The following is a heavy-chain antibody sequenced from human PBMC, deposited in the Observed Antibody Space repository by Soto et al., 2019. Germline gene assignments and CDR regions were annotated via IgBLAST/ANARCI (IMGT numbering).Heavy chain of an antibody. D-gene: IGHD2-2*01. Sequence: QVQLQESGPGLVKPSQTLSLTCTVSGGSISSGGYYWSWIRQHPGKGLEWIGYIYYSGSTYYNPSLKSRVTISVDTSKNQFCLKLSSVTAADTAVYYCARGCGPSSTSCYFDYWGQGTLVTVSS. J-gene: IGHJ4*02. CDR2: IYYSGST. CDR1: GGSISSGGYY. CDR3: ARGCGPSSTSCYFDY. V-gene: IGHV4-31*03.